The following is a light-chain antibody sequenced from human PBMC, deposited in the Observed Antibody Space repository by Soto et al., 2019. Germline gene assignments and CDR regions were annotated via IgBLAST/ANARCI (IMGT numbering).Light chain of an antibody. Sequence: QSALTQPASVSGSPGQSITISCTGTSSDVGYYNYVSWYQQHPGKAPKLMIYDVSNRPSGVSNRFSGSKSGNTASLTISGLQAEDEADYYCSSYTSSSTLYVFGTGTKVTVI. CDR1: SSDVGYYNY. CDR2: DVS. CDR3: SSYTSSSTLYV. V-gene: IGLV2-14*01. J-gene: IGLJ1*01.